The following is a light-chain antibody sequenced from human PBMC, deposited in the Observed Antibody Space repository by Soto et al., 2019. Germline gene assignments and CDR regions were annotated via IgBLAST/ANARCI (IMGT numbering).Light chain of an antibody. CDR1: QGIRND. Sequence: AIQMTQSPSSLSASVGDRVTITCRASQGIRNDLGWYQQKPGKAPKLLIYAASILHSGVPARFSGSGSGTEFTLTISSLQPEDFTTYYCLQDYTYPLTFGGGTKVEIK. CDR3: LQDYTYPLT. V-gene: IGKV1-6*01. J-gene: IGKJ4*01. CDR2: AAS.